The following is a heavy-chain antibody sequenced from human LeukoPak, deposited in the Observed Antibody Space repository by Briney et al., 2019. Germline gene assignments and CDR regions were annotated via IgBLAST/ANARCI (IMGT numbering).Heavy chain of an antibody. CDR3: AREALRGYSYRGYFDY. Sequence: GASVKVSCKASGYTFTSYDINWVRQAPGQGLEWMGRIIPILGIANYAQKFQGRVTITADKSTSTAYMELSSLRSEDTAVYYCAREALRGYSYRGYFDYWGQGTLVTVSS. CDR1: GYTFTSYD. J-gene: IGHJ4*02. D-gene: IGHD5-18*01. CDR2: IIPILGIA. V-gene: IGHV1-69*04.